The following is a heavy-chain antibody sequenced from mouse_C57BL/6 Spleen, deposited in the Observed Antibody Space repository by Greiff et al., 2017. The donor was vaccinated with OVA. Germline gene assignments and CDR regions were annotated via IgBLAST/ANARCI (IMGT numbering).Heavy chain of an antibody. CDR3: ARLLWDWDFDY. CDR1: GFTFSSYG. D-gene: IGHD4-1*01. V-gene: IGHV5-6*01. Sequence: EVQLVESGGDLVKPGGSLKLSCAASGFTFSSYGMSWVRQTPDKRLEWVATISSGGSYTYYPDSVKGRFTISRDNAKNTLYLQMSSLKSEDTAMYYCARLLWDWDFDYWGQGTTLTVSS. J-gene: IGHJ2*01. CDR2: ISSGGSYT.